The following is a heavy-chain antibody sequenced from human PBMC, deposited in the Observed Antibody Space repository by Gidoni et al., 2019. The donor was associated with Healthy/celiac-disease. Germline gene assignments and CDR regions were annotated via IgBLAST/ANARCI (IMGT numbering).Heavy chain of an antibody. CDR2: IKSKTDGGTT. CDR1: GFTFRNAW. Sequence: EVQLVESGGGVVKPGGSLRLSCAASGFTFRNAWMSWVRQAPGKGLEWVGRIKSKTDGGTTDYAAPVKGRFTISRDDSKNTLYLQMNSLKTEDTAVYYCTTDAYGSGATIPHDAFDIWGQGTMVTVSS. J-gene: IGHJ3*02. CDR3: TTDAYGSGATIPHDAFDI. D-gene: IGHD3-10*01. V-gene: IGHV3-15*01.